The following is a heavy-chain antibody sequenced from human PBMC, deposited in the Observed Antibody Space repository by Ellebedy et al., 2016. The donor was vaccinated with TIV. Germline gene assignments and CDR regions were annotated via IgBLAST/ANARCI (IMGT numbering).Heavy chain of an antibody. V-gene: IGHV3-21*06. CDR2: ISSTSTYI. Sequence: GESLKISCAASGFMFSSYSVNWVRQAPGKGLGWVSSISSTSTYIYYGDSVKGRFTISRDNAKNLLFLQMNSLRAEDTAVYYCASLVRVGASFDGFDIWGQGTRVTVSS. CDR3: ASLVRVGASFDGFDI. J-gene: IGHJ3*02. D-gene: IGHD1-26*01. CDR1: GFMFSSYS.